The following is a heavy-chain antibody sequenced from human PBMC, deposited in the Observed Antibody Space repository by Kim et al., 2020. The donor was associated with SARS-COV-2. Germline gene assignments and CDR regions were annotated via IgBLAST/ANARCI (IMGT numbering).Heavy chain of an antibody. D-gene: IGHD3-10*01. CDR3: AKDMGYYYGSGSYLFDY. V-gene: IGHV3-23*01. J-gene: IGHJ4*02. Sequence: VKVRFTISRDNSKNTLYRQMNSLRAEDTAVYYCAKDMGYYYGSGSYLFDYWGQGTLVTVSS.